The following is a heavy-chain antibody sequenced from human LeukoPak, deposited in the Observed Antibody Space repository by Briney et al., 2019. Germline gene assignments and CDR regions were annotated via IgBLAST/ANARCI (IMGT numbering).Heavy chain of an antibody. D-gene: IGHD3-10*01. CDR2: XXXXXXX. CDR3: ARAPSGLLWFGELSPYYYYGMDV. V-gene: IGHV4-34*01. CDR1: GGSFSGYY. J-gene: IGHJ6*04. Sequence: SETLSLTCAVYGGSFSGYYWSWIRQPPGKGLXXXXXXXXXXXXXYNPSLKSRVTISVDTSKNQFSLKLSSVTAADTAVYYCARAPSGLLWFGELSPYYYYGMDVWGKGTTVTVSS.